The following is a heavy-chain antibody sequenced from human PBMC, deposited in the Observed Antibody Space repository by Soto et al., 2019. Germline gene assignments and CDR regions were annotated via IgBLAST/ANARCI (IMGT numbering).Heavy chain of an antibody. D-gene: IGHD6-13*01. J-gene: IGHJ5*02. V-gene: IGHV1-18*01. CDR1: GYTFTSFG. Sequence: QVQLVQSGAEVKKPGASVKVSCKASGYTFTSFGICWVRQAPGQGLEWMGWINGYNGDTRYSQSLQGRVTMTTDTTKSKVHLEGRSLKTDDTAVYYCAGEKQPVSNWFGPWGQGTLVTVSS. CDR2: INGYNGDT. CDR3: AGEKQPVSNWFGP.